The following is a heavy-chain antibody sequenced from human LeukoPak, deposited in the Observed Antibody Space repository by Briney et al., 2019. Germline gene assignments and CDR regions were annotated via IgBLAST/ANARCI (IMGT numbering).Heavy chain of an antibody. CDR2: IYYSGST. Sequence: PSETLSLTCTVSGGSISSHYWSWIRQPPGKGLEWIGYIYYSGSTNYNPSLKSRVTISVDTSKNQFSLKLSSVTAADTAVYYCARGLHYYGDPTLGYWGQGTLVTVSS. CDR1: GGSISSHY. D-gene: IGHD4-17*01. J-gene: IGHJ4*02. V-gene: IGHV4-59*11. CDR3: ARGLHYYGDPTLGY.